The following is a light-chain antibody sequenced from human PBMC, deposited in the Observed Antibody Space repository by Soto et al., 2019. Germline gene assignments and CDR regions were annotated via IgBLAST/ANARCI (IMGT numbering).Light chain of an antibody. V-gene: IGLV2-23*02. J-gene: IGLJ1*01. CDR1: SSDVGSYNL. Sequence: QAASVSGSPGQSITISCTGTSSDVGSYNLVSWYQQHPGKAPKVMIYEVSKRPSGVSNRFSGSKSGNTASLTISGLQAEDEADYYCCSYAGSSTPLIFGTGTEVTVL. CDR2: EVS. CDR3: CSYAGSSTPLI.